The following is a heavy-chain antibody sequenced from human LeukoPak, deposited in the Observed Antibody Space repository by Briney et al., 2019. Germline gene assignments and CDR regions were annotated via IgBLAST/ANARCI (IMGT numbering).Heavy chain of an antibody. CDR3: ARDSRGGYSSSWDFDY. D-gene: IGHD6-13*01. CDR1: GGSISSYY. Sequence: SETLSLTCTVSGGSISSYYWSWIRQPPGKGLEWIGYIYYSGSTNYNPSLKSRVTISVDTSKNQFSLKLSSVTAADTAVYYCARDSRGGYSSSWDFDYWGQGTLVTVSS. CDR2: IYYSGST. J-gene: IGHJ4*02. V-gene: IGHV4-59*01.